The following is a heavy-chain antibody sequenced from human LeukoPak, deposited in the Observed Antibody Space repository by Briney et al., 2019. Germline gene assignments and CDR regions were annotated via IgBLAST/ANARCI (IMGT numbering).Heavy chain of an antibody. V-gene: IGHV4-59*01. Sequence: SETLSLTCTVSGGSIGSYYWSWIGQPPGKGLEWIGYIYYSGSTNYNPSLKSRVTISVDTSKNQFSLKLSSVTAADTAVYYCARGNYYDSSGIDYWGQGTLVTVSS. CDR1: GGSIGSYY. J-gene: IGHJ4*02. D-gene: IGHD3-22*01. CDR3: ARGNYYDSSGIDY. CDR2: IYYSGST.